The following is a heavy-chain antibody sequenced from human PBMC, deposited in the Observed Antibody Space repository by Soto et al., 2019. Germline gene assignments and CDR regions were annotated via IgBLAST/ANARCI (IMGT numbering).Heavy chain of an antibody. CDR1: GGSVSSGSYY. Sequence: PSETLSLTCTVSGGSVSSGSYYWSWIRQPPGKGLEWIGYIYYSGSTNYNPSLKSRVTISVDTSKNQFSLKLSSVTAADTAVYYCARADTVEPYYYYGMDVWGQGTTVTVSS. J-gene: IGHJ6*02. V-gene: IGHV4-61*01. D-gene: IGHD4-17*01. CDR2: IYYSGST. CDR3: ARADTVEPYYYYGMDV.